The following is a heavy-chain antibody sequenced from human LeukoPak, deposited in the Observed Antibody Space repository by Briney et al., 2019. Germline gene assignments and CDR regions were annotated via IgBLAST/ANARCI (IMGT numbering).Heavy chain of an antibody. CDR2: IYYSGST. J-gene: IGHJ3*02. D-gene: IGHD4-23*01. CDR3: ARVSRDDYGGNGDAFDI. Sequence: PSETLSLTCAVSGGSISSSGYSWSWIRQPPGKGLEWIGYIYYSGSTNYNPSLKSRVTISVDTSKNQFSLKLSSVTAADTAVYYCARVSRDDYGGNGDAFDIWGQGTMVTVSS. V-gene: IGHV4-61*08. CDR1: GGSISSSGYS.